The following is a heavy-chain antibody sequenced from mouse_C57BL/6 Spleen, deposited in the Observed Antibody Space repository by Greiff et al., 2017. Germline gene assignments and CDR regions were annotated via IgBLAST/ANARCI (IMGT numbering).Heavy chain of an antibody. CDR2: INPSNGGT. V-gene: IGHV1-53*01. Sequence: QVHVKQPGTELVKPGASVKLSCKASGYTFTSYWMHWVKQRPGQGLEWIGNINPSNGGTNYNEKFKSKATLTVDKSSSTAYMQLSSLTSEDSAVYYCARSWGYGNYVDYWGQGTTLTVSS. D-gene: IGHD2-10*02. CDR1: GYTFTSYW. CDR3: ARSWGYGNYVDY. J-gene: IGHJ2*01.